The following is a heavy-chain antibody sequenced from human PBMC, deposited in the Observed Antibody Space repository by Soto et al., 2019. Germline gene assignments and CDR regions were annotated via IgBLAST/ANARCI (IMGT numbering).Heavy chain of an antibody. J-gene: IGHJ4*02. D-gene: IGHD5-18*01. CDR1: GFTFSSYS. Sequence: EVQLVESGGGLVQPGGSLRLSCAASGFTFSSYSMNWVRQAPGKGLEWVSYISSSSSTIYYADSVKGRFTISRDNAKNSLYLPMNSLRDEDTAVYYCAREYSYGYSINPPIDYWGQGTLVTVSS. V-gene: IGHV3-48*02. CDR2: ISSSSSTI. CDR3: AREYSYGYSINPPIDY.